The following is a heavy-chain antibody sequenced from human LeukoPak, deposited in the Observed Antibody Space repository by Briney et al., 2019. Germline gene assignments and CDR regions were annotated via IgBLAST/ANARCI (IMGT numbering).Heavy chain of an antibody. CDR1: GGSFSGYY. V-gene: IGHV4-34*01. CDR3: ARADVLLWFGESLTDYGMDF. J-gene: IGHJ6*02. D-gene: IGHD3-10*01. Sequence: SETLSLTCAVYGGSFSGYYWSWIRQPPGKGLEWIGEINHSGSTNYNPSLKSRVTISVDTSKNQFSLKLSSVTAADTAVYYCARADVLLWFGESLTDYGMDFWGQGNTVTVSS. CDR2: INHSGST.